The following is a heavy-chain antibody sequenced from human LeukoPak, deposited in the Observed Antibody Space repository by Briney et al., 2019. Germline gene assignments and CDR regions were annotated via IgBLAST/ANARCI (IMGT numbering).Heavy chain of an antibody. D-gene: IGHD4-11*01. V-gene: IGHV3-15*01. J-gene: IGHJ4*02. Sequence: GGSLRLSCAASGFTFSNAWMSWVRQAPGKGLEWVGRIYSKTDGGTTDYAAPVRGRFTISRDDSKNTLYLQMNSLKTEDTAVYYCSPSGLTVTTYWGERTLVTVSS. CDR3: SPSGLTVTTY. CDR1: GFTFSNAW. CDR2: IYSKTDGGTT.